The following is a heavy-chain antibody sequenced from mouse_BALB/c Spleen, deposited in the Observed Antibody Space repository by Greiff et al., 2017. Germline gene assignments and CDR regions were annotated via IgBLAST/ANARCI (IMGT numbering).Heavy chain of an antibody. CDR2: ISSGSSTI. Sequence: DVMLVESGGGLVQPGGSRKLSCAASGFTFSSFGMHWVRQAPEKGLEWVAYISSGSSTIYYADTVKGRFTISRDNPKNTLFLQMTSLRSEDTAMYYCARYGNYNYFDYWGQGTTLTVSS. D-gene: IGHD2-1*01. J-gene: IGHJ2*01. CDR1: GFTFSSFG. CDR3: ARYGNYNYFDY. V-gene: IGHV5-17*02.